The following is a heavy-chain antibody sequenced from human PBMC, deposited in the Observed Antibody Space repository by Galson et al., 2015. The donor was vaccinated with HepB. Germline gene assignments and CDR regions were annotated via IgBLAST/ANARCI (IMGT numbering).Heavy chain of an antibody. CDR1: GFTFSSYA. V-gene: IGHV3-23*01. D-gene: IGHD6-19*01. CDR2: ISGSGGST. J-gene: IGHJ4*02. CDR3: AKVPSHPRPGYSSGWYFGY. Sequence: SLRLSCAASGFTFSSYAMSWVRQAPGKGLEWVSAISGSGGSTYYADSVKGRFTISRDNSKNTLYLQMNSLRAEDTAVYYCAKVPSHPRPGYSSGWYFGYWGQGTLVTVSS.